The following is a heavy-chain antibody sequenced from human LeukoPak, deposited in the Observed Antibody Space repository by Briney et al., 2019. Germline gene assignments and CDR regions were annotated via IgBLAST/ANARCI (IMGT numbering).Heavy chain of an antibody. CDR3: ARAPITSPFYFDY. CDR2: INWSGGST. CDR1: GFAFDKHG. J-gene: IGHJ4*02. Sequence: GGSLSLSCTASGFAFDKHGMSWVRQVPGKGLEWISGINWSGGSTGHADPLRGRFTISRSNAKNSLYLQMDSLRAEDTVLYYCARAPITSPFYFDYWGQGTLVTVSS. D-gene: IGHD2-2*01. V-gene: IGHV3-20*04.